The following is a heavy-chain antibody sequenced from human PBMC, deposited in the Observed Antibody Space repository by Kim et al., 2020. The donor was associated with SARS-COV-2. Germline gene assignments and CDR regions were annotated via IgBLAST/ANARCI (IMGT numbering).Heavy chain of an antibody. D-gene: IGHD2-15*01. J-gene: IGHJ4*02. CDR1: GGTFSSYA. V-gene: IGHV1-69*13. Sequence: SVKVSCKASGGTFSSYAISWVRQAPGQGLEWMGGIIPIFGTANYAQKFQGRVTITADESTSTAYMELSSLRSEDTAVYYCAREGVVVAATSYFDYWGQGTLVTVSS. CDR2: IIPIFGTA. CDR3: AREGVVVAATSYFDY.